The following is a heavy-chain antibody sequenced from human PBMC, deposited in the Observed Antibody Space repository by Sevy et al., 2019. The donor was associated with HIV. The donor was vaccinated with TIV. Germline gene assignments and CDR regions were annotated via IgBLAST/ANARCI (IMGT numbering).Heavy chain of an antibody. CDR1: GFTFSNFN. CDR2: ISSRSGYI. Sequence: GGSLRLSCAASGFTFSNFNMNWVRQAPGKGLEWVSSISSRSGYIHYADSVKGRFTISRDNAKNSLYLQMNSLRVEDTAVYYCTRDTPAALLGYWGQGTLVTVS. V-gene: IGHV3-21*01. J-gene: IGHJ4*02. CDR3: TRDTPAALLGY. D-gene: IGHD6-13*01.